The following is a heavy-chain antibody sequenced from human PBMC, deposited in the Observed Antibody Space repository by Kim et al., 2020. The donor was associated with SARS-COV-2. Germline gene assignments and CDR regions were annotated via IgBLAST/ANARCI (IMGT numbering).Heavy chain of an antibody. D-gene: IGHD1-1*01. CDR2: IGRAGTT. J-gene: IGHJ4*02. CDR1: GFDFSIYG. Sequence: GGSLRLSCVASGFDFSIYGMSWVRQAPGKGLEWVSAIGRAGTTYYADSVKGRFTISGDNSKNTVYLQMNSLRAEDKALYYCAKGTTGSHQERYFDYWGQGTLVIVSS. CDR3: AKGTTGSHQERYFDY. V-gene: IGHV3-23*01.